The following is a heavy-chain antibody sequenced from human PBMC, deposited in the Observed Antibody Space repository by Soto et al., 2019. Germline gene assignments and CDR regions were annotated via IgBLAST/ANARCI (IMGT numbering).Heavy chain of an antibody. V-gene: IGHV4-59*01. D-gene: IGHD3-3*01. J-gene: IGHJ6*02. CDR1: GCSISSYY. CDR3: ARQAGQYYDFWSGPPPPYGYYGMDV. Sequence: SEILSLTCTVSGCSISSYYWSLIRQPPGKGLEWIGYIYYSGSTNYNPSLKSRVTISVDTSKNQFSLKLSSVTAADTAVYYCARQAGQYYDFWSGPPPPYGYYGMDVWGQGTTVTVSS. CDR2: IYYSGST.